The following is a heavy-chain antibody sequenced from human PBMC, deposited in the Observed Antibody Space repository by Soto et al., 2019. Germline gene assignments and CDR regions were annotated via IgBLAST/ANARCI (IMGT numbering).Heavy chain of an antibody. CDR3: ASRHSSGWTYYYDY. J-gene: IGHJ4*02. CDR1: GFTFSSYA. CDR2: ISYDGSNK. D-gene: IGHD6-19*01. V-gene: IGHV3-30-3*01. Sequence: GGSLRLSCAASGFTFSSYAMHWVRQAPGKGLEWVAVISYDGSNKYYADSVKGRFTISRDNSKNTRYLQMNSLRAEDTAVYYFASRHSSGWTYYYDYWGQGPLVTVSS.